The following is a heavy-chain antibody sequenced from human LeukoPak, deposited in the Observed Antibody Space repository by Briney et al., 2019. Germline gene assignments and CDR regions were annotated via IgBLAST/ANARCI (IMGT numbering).Heavy chain of an antibody. CDR3: AKIRKREGEDY. J-gene: IGHJ4*02. CDR2: INHSGST. Sequence: PSETLSLTCAVYGGSFSGYYWSWIRQPPGKGLEWIGEINHSGSTNYNPSLKSRVTISVDTSKNQFSLKLSSVTAADTAVYYCAKIRKREGEDYWGQGTLVTVSS. V-gene: IGHV4-34*01. CDR1: GGSFSGYY. D-gene: IGHD1-26*01.